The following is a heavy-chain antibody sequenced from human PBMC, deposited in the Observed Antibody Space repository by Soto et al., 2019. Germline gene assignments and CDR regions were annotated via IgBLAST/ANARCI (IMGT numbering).Heavy chain of an antibody. D-gene: IGHD3-10*01. CDR2: IYYSGST. V-gene: IGHV4-31*03. CDR3: ARDGSPDYYYGMDV. CDR1: GGSISSGGYY. Sequence: QVKLQESGPGLVKPSQTLSLTCTVSGGSISSGGYYWSWIRQHPGKGLEWIGYIYYSGSTYYNPSLQSRVTISVDTSKNQFSLKLSSVTAADTAVYYCARDGSPDYYYGMDVWGQGTTVTVSS. J-gene: IGHJ6*02.